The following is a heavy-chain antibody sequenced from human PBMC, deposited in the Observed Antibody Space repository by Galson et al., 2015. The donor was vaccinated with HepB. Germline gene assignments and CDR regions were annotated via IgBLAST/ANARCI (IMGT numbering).Heavy chain of an antibody. V-gene: IGHV4-39*01. J-gene: IGHJ3*02. D-gene: IGHD3-22*01. CDR3: ARQTYYCDHDAFDI. CDR1: GGSISSSSYY. CDR2: IYYSGST. Sequence: SETLSLTCTVSGGSISSSSYYWGWIRQPPGKGLEWIGSIYYSGSTYYNPSLKSRVTISVDTSKNQFSLKLSSVTAADTAVYYCARQTYYCDHDAFDIWGQGTMVTVSS.